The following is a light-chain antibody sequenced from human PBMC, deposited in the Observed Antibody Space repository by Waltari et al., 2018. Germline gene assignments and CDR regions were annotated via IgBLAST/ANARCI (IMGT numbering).Light chain of an antibody. V-gene: IGLV2-23*02. CDR3: CSYAGRGTYV. Sequence: QSALTQPASVSGTPGQSITNSCSGTTSHDGSYDLASCYQQHPGAAPKPPMCEVFKRPPDTSSRFSGAKSGSTASLTISGLQPEDEADYYCCSYAGRGTYVFGSGTKVTVL. CDR1: TSHDGSYDL. CDR2: EVF. J-gene: IGLJ1*01.